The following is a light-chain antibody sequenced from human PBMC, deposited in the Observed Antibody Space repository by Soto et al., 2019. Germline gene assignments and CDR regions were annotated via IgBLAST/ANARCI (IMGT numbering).Light chain of an antibody. CDR1: QTINNY. CDR2: RVY. V-gene: IGKV1-5*03. J-gene: IGKJ1*01. Sequence: DIQMTQSPSTLSASVGDRVTITCRASQTINNYLTWYQLKPGKAPKFLIYRVYTLEGGVPSRFSGAGSWTEFSLTISSLQPDDFATYYCHQYKSYPWTFGQGTKVEIK. CDR3: HQYKSYPWT.